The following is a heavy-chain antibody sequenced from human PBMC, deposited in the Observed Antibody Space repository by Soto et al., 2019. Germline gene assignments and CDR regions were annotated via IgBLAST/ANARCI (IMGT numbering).Heavy chain of an antibody. Sequence: ASVKVSCKASGYTFTSYYMHWVRQAPGQGLEWMGIINPSGGSTSYAQKFQGRVTMTRDTSTSTVYMELSSLRSEDTAVYYCAREVGDTAMVPSRLLGYWGPGTLVTVSS. CDR2: INPSGGST. D-gene: IGHD5-18*01. V-gene: IGHV1-46*03. J-gene: IGHJ4*02. CDR1: GYTFTSYY. CDR3: AREVGDTAMVPSRLLGY.